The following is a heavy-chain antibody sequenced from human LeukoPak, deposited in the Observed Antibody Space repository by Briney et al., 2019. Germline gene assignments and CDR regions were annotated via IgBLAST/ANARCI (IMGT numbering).Heavy chain of an antibody. CDR3: ARRLTQYDCFDP. CDR2: TYHRSAWYN. CDR1: GDSVSSNSVT. Sequence: SQTLSLTCAISGDSVSSNSVTWNWIRQSPSRGLEWLGRTYHRSAWYNDYAVSVRGRITVNPDTSKNQFSLHLNSVTPEDTAVYYCARRLTQYDCFDPWGQGILVTVSS. J-gene: IGHJ5*02. D-gene: IGHD2-2*01. V-gene: IGHV6-1*01.